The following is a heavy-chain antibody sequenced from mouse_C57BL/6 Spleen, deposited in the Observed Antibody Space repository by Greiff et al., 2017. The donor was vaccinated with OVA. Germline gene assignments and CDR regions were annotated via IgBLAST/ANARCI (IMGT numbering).Heavy chain of an antibody. D-gene: IGHD1-3*01. V-gene: IGHV1-82*01. CDR2: IYPGDGDT. CDR1: GYAFSSSW. J-gene: IGHJ4*01. CDR3: AREWGLGNYCAMDY. Sequence: QVQLQQSGPELVKPGASVKISCKASGYAFSSSWMNWVKQRPGKGLEWIGPIYPGDGDTNYHGKFKGKATLTAANSSSTGYMQLSSLTSEDSAVCLSAREWGLGNYCAMDYWGKGTSVTVSS.